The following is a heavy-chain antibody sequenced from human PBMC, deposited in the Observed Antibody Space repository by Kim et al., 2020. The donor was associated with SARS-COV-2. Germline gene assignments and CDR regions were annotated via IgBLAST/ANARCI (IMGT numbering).Heavy chain of an antibody. Sequence: SQTLSLTCAISGDSVSSNSAAWSWIRQSPSRGLEWLGRTYYMSKWYNNYAISVKSRIAINPDTSKNQFSLQLNSVTPEDTAVYCARETHSQYYFDYWGQGTLVTVSS. CDR3: ARETHSQYYFDY. CDR2: TYYMSKWYN. CDR1: GDSVSSNSAA. J-gene: IGHJ4*02. V-gene: IGHV6-1*01.